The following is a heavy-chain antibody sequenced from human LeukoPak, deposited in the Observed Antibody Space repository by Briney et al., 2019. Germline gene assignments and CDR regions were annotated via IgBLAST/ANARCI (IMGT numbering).Heavy chain of an antibody. J-gene: IGHJ3*02. V-gene: IGHV1-18*01. D-gene: IGHD6-13*01. Sequence: ASVKVSCKASGYTFTSYGISWVRQAPGQGLEWMGWISAYNGNTNYAQKLQGRVTMTTDTSTSTAYMELRSLRSDDTAVYYCASLLGSSSWYPVDAFDIWGQGTMVTVSS. CDR1: GYTFTSYG. CDR2: ISAYNGNT. CDR3: ASLLGSSSWYPVDAFDI.